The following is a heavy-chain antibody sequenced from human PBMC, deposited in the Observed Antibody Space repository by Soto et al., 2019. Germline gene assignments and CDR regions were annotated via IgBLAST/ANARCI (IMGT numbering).Heavy chain of an antibody. Sequence: GGSLRLSCAVSGFICSSYDMSWVRQAPGKGLEWASTILVGGSTHYEDSVKGRFTISRDTSKNTVYLQMNSLTAGDTAFYYCAKATATSGGAFEIYGQGTMVTVS. J-gene: IGHJ3*02. CDR1: GFICSSYD. V-gene: IGHV3-23*01. CDR3: AKATATSGGAFEI. CDR2: ILVGGST. D-gene: IGHD1-1*01.